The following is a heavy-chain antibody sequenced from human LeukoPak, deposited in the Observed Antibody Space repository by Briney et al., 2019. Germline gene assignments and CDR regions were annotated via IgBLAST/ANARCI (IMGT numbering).Heavy chain of an antibody. D-gene: IGHD3-22*01. J-gene: IGHJ4*02. CDR1: GFIFNNFP. CDR2: ISHDGKVQ. CDR3: ARDALGRGYYYATLDY. Sequence: GGSLRLSCAASGFIFNNFPLHWVRQAPGKGLEWVAVISHDGKVQYYADSVKGRFIISRDDSTSTLSLQMNSLRPEDTAVYYCARDALGRGYYYATLDYWGQGTLVTVSS. V-gene: IGHV3-30*04.